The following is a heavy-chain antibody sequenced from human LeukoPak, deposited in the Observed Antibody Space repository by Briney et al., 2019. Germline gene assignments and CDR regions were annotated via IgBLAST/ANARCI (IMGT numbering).Heavy chain of an antibody. V-gene: IGHV4-34*01. CDR1: GGSFSGYY. J-gene: IGHJ4*02. CDR3: ARGHRAVAGTRGLYYFDY. CDR2: INHSGST. D-gene: IGHD6-19*01. Sequence: SETLSLTCAVYGGSFSGYYWSWIRQPPGKGLEWIGEINHSGSTNYNPSLKSRVTISVDTSKNQFSLKLSSVTAADTAVYYCARGHRAVAGTRGLYYFDYWGQGTPVTVSS.